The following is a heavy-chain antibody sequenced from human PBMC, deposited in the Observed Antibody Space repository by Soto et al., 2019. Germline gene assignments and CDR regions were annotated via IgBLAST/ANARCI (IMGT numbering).Heavy chain of an antibody. V-gene: IGHV1-69*13. Sequence: SVKVSCKASGGTFSTYTMSWVRQAPGQGLEWMGGIIPMFATTTYAEKFQGRVTITADASTNTAYMELSSLRSEDTAVYYCARDVAALDYWGQGTQVTVSS. CDR2: IIPMFATT. CDR3: ARDVAALDY. D-gene: IGHD6-13*01. J-gene: IGHJ4*02. CDR1: GGTFSTYT.